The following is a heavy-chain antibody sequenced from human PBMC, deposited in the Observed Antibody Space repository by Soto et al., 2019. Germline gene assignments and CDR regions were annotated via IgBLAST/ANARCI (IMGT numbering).Heavy chain of an antibody. CDR2: IDPANGNR. CDR1: GYNFTKHA. J-gene: IGHJ4*02. Sequence: GASVQVTCKASGYNFTKHALHWVRQAPGQRLEWMGWIDPANGNRKYSQKFQGRVTITRDTSASTVYMELSSLRSEDTAVFYCARGRPQWLGPIDSWGQGTLVTVSS. V-gene: IGHV1-3*01. D-gene: IGHD5-12*01. CDR3: ARGRPQWLGPIDS.